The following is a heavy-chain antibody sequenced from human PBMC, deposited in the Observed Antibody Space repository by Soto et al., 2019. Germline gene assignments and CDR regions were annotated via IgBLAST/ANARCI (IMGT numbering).Heavy chain of an antibody. CDR1: GDSVISTTW. CDR2: VFHTGIT. V-gene: IGHV4-4*02. J-gene: IGHJ4*02. Sequence: QVQLQESGPGLVKPSGTLSLTCVVSGDSVISTTWFSWVRQTPGKGLEWLGEVFHTGITNNNPSLESRITISVDKSKNQVSLRLTSVTAADTAVYFCARDSVGASLRRDRPYFFDAWGQGTLVTVSS. CDR3: ARDSVGASLRRDRPYFFDA. D-gene: IGHD1-26*01.